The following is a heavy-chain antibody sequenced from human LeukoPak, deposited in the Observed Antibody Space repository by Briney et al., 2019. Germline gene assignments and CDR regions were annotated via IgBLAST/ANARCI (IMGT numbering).Heavy chain of an antibody. CDR1: GFTFSSYW. Sequence: GGSLRLSCAVSGFTFSSYWMHWVRQAPGKGLVWVSRIKSDGSTTSYADSVKGRFTISRDNAKNIVYLQMNSLRVEDTGLYYCARDLAYSSSWYYFDYWGQGPLVTVSS. J-gene: IGHJ4*02. D-gene: IGHD6-13*01. CDR2: IKSDGSTT. V-gene: IGHV3-74*01. CDR3: ARDLAYSSSWYYFDY.